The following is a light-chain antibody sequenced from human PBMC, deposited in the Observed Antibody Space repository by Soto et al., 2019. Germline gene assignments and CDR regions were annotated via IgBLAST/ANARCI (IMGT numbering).Light chain of an antibody. V-gene: IGKV3-20*01. Sequence: EIVLTQSPGTLSLSPGERATLSCRASQSVSSSYLAWYQQKPGQAPRLLIYGASSRATGTPERFSGSGSGTEFTLTISRLEPEDFAVYYCQQYGSSPYTFGQGTKLEIK. J-gene: IGKJ2*01. CDR1: QSVSSSY. CDR3: QQYGSSPYT. CDR2: GAS.